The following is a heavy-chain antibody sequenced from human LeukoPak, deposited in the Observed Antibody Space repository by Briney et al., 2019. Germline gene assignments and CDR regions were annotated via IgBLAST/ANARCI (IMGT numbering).Heavy chain of an antibody. D-gene: IGHD3-22*01. CDR1: GFTFSTYA. V-gene: IGHV3-33*01. Sequence: PGGSLRLSCAASGFTFSTYAMHWVRQAPGKGLEWVAVIWYDGSTKYYADSVKGRFTISRDNSKNTLYLQMNSLRAEDTALYYCVRSDSSGYYHDAFDFWGQGTLVTVSS. CDR2: IWYDGSTK. CDR3: VRSDSSGYYHDAFDF. J-gene: IGHJ3*01.